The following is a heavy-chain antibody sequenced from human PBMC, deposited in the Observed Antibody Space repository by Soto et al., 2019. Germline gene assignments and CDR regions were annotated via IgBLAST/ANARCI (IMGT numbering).Heavy chain of an antibody. Sequence: SETLSLTCTVSGGSVSSGSYYWSWIRQPPGKGLEWVGYIYYSGSTNYNPSLKSRVTISVDTSKNQFSLKLSSVTAADTAVYYCASRHGGTLYYWGQGTLVPVSS. CDR1: GGSVSSGSYY. CDR3: ASRHGGTLYY. J-gene: IGHJ4*02. CDR2: IYYSGST. D-gene: IGHD2-15*01. V-gene: IGHV4-61*01.